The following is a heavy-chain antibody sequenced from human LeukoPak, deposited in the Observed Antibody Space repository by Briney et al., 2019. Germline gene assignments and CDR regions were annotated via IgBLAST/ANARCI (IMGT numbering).Heavy chain of an antibody. CDR2: IYYNVST. Sequence: SQRLSLTCTVSGGSTSSDSWGCVRQTPGKGLGWVGYIYYNVSTTYKPSLKSGATISVHTPQNQFSLKLSSVTAADTVFYCCARRGGIYCSGGRCHHYYFDYWGQGTVVTVSS. D-gene: IGHD2-15*01. V-gene: IGHV4-59*08. J-gene: IGHJ4*02. CDR1: GGSTSSDS. CDR3: ARRGGIYCSGGRCHHYYFDY.